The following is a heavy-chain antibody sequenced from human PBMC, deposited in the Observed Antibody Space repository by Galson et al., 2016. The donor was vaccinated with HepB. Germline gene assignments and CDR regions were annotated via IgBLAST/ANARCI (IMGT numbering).Heavy chain of an antibody. D-gene: IGHD1-26*01. V-gene: IGHV4-59*01. Sequence: ETLSLTCSVSGGSTTIYYWSWIRQPPGKGLEWIGYIHYSGTTDYNPSLNSRVTISLDTSKNQFSLKLNSVTAADTAVYYCARLSYSGSYYFDYWGQGTLVTVSS. CDR3: ARLSYSGSYYFDY. CDR1: GGSTTIYY. CDR2: IHYSGTT. J-gene: IGHJ4*02.